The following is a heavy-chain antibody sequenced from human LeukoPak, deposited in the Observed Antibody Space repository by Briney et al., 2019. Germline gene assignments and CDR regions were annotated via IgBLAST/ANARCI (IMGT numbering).Heavy chain of an antibody. CDR2: IVYDGSHQ. CDR3: VKGSGTNDYGMDT. D-gene: IGHD3-10*01. J-gene: IGHJ6*02. CDR1: GFTFNRCG. V-gene: IGHV3-30*18. Sequence: PGGSLRLSCAASGFTFNRCGMHWVRQAPGKGLEWVAVIVYDGSHQYYTDSVKGRFTIPRDNSKNTVFLQMDSLRAEDTGVYYCVKGSGTNDYGMDTWGQGTTVTVPS.